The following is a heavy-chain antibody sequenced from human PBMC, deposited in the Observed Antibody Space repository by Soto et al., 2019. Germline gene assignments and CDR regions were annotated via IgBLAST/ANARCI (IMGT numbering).Heavy chain of an antibody. D-gene: IGHD2-2*01. J-gene: IGHJ4*02. CDR1: GFTFSSYG. CDR3: AKVGSRGYCSSTSCLSPFDY. V-gene: IGHV3-30*18. CDR2: ISYDGSNK. Sequence: QVQLVESGGGVVQPGRSLRLSCAASGFTFSSYGMHWVRQAPGKGLEWVAVISYDGSNKYYADSVKGRFTISRDNSKNTLYLQMNSLRAEDTAVYYCAKVGSRGYCSSTSCLSPFDYWGQGTLGTVSS.